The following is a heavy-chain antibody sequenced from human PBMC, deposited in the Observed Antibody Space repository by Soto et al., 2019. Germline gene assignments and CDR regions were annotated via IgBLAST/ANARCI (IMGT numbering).Heavy chain of an antibody. V-gene: IGHV4-59*12. J-gene: IGHJ5*02. CDR1: GGSITGYY. D-gene: IGHD2-15*01. CDR2: IYYSGST. CDR3: ATLPPRIEVTVLPIPT. Sequence: SETLSLTCSVSGGSITGYYWSWIRQPPGKGLEWIGFIYYSGSTNYNPSLRGRVTISVDKSNNQFSLTLKYVTAADTAVYYCATLPPRIEVTVLPIPTWGQGTLVTVS.